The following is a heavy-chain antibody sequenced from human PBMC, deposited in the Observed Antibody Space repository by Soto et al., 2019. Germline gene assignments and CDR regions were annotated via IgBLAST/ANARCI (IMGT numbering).Heavy chain of an antibody. Sequence: GESLKISCKASGYRFTGHWIGWVRQMPGRGLEWMGIIYPGDSDTRYSPSFQGLVTISADKSIGTTYLQWSSLEASDTAMYYCARHPGTAGTSDFDFWGQGTLVTVSS. CDR1: GYRFTGHW. D-gene: IGHD6-13*01. CDR3: ARHPGTAGTSDFDF. V-gene: IGHV5-51*01. CDR2: IYPGDSDT. J-gene: IGHJ4*02.